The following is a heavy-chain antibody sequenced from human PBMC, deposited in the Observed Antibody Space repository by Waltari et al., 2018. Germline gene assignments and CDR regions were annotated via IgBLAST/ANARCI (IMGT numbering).Heavy chain of an antibody. Sequence: QLQLQESGPALVRPSETLSLSCPVAVGSVSSPAYYWSWVRQSPVKGLEWIETIYYSGSTSYNPSLKSRVTISIDTSKNQLSLELTSVTAADTAIYYCASHLWYRDLSRVAFDFWGQGTLVAVSS. CDR2: IYYSGST. V-gene: IGHV4-39*07. CDR1: VGSVSSPAYY. D-gene: IGHD3-10*01. J-gene: IGHJ4*02. CDR3: ASHLWYRDLSRVAFDF.